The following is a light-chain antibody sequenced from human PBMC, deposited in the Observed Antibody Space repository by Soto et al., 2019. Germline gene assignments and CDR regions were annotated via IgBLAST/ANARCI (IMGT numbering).Light chain of an antibody. CDR2: GAS. Sequence: EIVLTQSPGTLSLSPGERATLSCRASQSVSNSYLAWYQHKPGQAPRLLIYGASTRATGIPDRFSGSGSGTDFTLTISRLEPEDFAVFYCQQYGSSPWTFGQGTKVEIK. CDR1: QSVSNSY. CDR3: QQYGSSPWT. V-gene: IGKV3-20*01. J-gene: IGKJ1*01.